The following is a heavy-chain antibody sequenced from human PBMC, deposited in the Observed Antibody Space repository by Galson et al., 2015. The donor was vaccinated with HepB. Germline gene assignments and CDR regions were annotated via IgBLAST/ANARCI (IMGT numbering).Heavy chain of an antibody. V-gene: IGHV3-23*01. CDR2: ISASGGST. D-gene: IGHD5-18*01. CDR1: GFTFSTYA. J-gene: IGHJ4*02. CDR3: AKPVAGGYNYGAYYFDY. Sequence: SLRLSCAASGFTFSTYAMTWVRQAPGKGLEWVSAISASGGSTYYADSVKGRFTISRDNSKNTLYTQMNSLRAEDTAVYYCAKPVAGGYNYGAYYFDYWGQGSLVTVSS.